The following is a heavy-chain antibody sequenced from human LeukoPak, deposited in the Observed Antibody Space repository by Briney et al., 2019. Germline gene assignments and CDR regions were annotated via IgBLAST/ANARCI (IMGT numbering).Heavy chain of an antibody. CDR3: ARDGTTVSPAV. CDR2: MYYSGST. D-gene: IGHD4-17*01. V-gene: IGHV4-39*07. J-gene: IGHJ6*04. CDR1: GGSISSNEYY. Sequence: SETLSLTCTVSGGSISSNEYYWGWIRQPPGKGLEWIANMYYSGSTYYNPSLKSRVTISIDTSKNQLSLKLSSVTAADTAVYYCARDGTTVSPAVWGKGTTVTVSS.